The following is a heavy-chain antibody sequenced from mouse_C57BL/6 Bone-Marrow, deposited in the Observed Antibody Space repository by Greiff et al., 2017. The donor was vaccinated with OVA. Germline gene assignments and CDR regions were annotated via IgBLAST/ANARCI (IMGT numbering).Heavy chain of an antibody. D-gene: IGHD2-4*01. CDR3: ARWDYDEDFDY. Sequence: QVQLQQPGAELVKPGASVKLSCKASGYTFTSYWMHWVKQRPGQGLEWIGIIHPNSGSTNYNEKFKSKATLTVDKSSSTAYMQLSSLTSEDSAVYYCARWDYDEDFDYWGQGTTLTVSS. CDR2: IHPNSGST. J-gene: IGHJ2*01. V-gene: IGHV1-64*01. CDR1: GYTFTSYW.